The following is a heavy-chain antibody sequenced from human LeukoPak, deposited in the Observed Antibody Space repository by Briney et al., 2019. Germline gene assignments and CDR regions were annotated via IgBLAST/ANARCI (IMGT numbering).Heavy chain of an antibody. J-gene: IGHJ4*02. Sequence: PGGSLRLSCAASGFTVSSNYMSWVRQAPGKGLEWVSVIYVGGTTYYADSVKGRFTISRDISKNTLFLQMNSLRVEDTAVYYCARDPGGSYYFDYWGQGTLVTVSS. CDR1: GFTVSSNY. CDR2: IYVGGTT. D-gene: IGHD1-26*01. CDR3: ARDPGGSYYFDY. V-gene: IGHV3-53*01.